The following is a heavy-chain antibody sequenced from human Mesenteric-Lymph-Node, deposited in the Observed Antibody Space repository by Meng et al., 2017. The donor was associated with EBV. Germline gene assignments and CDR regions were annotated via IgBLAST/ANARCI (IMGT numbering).Heavy chain of an antibody. J-gene: IGHJ4*01. D-gene: IGHD3-3*02. CDR2: IFWTDDY. CDR1: GFSLSSSGVG. Sequence: QITLKESGPTLLNPSXTLTLTCSFSGFSLSSSGVGVGWLRQPPGKALEWLALIFWTDDYRYSPSLRNRVTITKDTSKNQVVLTMTNMDPADTANYYCAHRQHYSYFDSGGHGILVTVSS. CDR3: AHRQHYSYFDS. V-gene: IGHV2-5*01.